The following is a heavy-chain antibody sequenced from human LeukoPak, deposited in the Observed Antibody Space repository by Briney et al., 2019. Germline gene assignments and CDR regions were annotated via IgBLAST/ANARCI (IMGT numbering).Heavy chain of an antibody. CDR1: GGSFSGYY. J-gene: IGHJ4*02. Sequence: KPSETLSLTCAVYGGSFSGYYWSWIRQPPGKGLEWIGEINHSGSTNYNPSLKSRVTISVDTSKNQFSLKLSSVTAADTAVYYCARHGSRIAARHRHYFDYWGQGTLVTVSS. CDR2: INHSGST. CDR3: ARHGSRIAARHRHYFDY. D-gene: IGHD6-6*01. V-gene: IGHV4-34*01.